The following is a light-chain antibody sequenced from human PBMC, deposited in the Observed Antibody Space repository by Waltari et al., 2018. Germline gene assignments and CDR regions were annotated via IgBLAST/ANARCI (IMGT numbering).Light chain of an antibody. CDR1: SSDVGGYNY. Sequence: QSALTQPASVSGSPGQSITISCTGTSSDVGGYNYVSWYQQHPGKAPKLMIYDVSNRPSGVSNRFSGAKSGNTASLTISGLQAEDEAEYYCSSYTSSSTVVVGGGTKLTVL. J-gene: IGLJ2*01. CDR2: DVS. V-gene: IGLV2-14*03. CDR3: SSYTSSSTVV.